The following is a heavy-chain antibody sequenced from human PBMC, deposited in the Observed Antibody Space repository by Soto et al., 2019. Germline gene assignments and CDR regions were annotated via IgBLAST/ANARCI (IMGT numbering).Heavy chain of an antibody. V-gene: IGHV5-51*01. J-gene: IGHJ4*02. CDR1: GYSFTSYW. CDR2: IYPGDSDT. Sequence: LGESLKISCKASGYSFTSYWIGWVRQIPGKGLEWMGVIYPGDSDTRYSPSFQGQVTISADKSISTAYLQWSSLKASDTAVYSCARHNEAVAATYWGQGTLVTVSS. CDR3: ARHNEAVAATY. D-gene: IGHD6-19*01.